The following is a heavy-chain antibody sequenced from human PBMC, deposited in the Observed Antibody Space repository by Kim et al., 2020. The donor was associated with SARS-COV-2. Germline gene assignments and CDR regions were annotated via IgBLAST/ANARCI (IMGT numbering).Heavy chain of an antibody. J-gene: IGHJ4*02. V-gene: IGHV6-1*01. CDR2: KRDN. Sequence: KRDNAYEVSGKSRITTDPDTSKNQFAMQLNSVTHEDTAVYYCARNFDYWGQGTLVTVSS. CDR3: ARNFDY.